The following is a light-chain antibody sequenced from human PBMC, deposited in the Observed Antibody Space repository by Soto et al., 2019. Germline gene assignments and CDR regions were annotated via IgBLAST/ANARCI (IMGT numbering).Light chain of an antibody. CDR1: SSDVGGYNY. CDR3: SSYATSSTPLYV. Sequence: QSALTQPASVSGSPGQSITISRTGTSSDVGGYNYVSWYQQHPGKAPKLMIYDVSNRPSGVSNRFSGSKSGNTGSLTISGLQAEDEADYYCSSYATSSTPLYVFGTGTKVTVL. CDR2: DVS. V-gene: IGLV2-14*01. J-gene: IGLJ1*01.